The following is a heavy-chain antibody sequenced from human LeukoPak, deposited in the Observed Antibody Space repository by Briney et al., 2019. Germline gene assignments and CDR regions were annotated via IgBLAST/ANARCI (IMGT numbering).Heavy chain of an antibody. CDR1: GDSIVNSNSY. CDR2: IFSRGNT. J-gene: IGHJ4*02. V-gene: IGHV4-61*09. CDR3: ARGRGAAAGRDFDY. Sequence: PSETLSLTCSVSGDSIVNSNSYWSWMRQPAGKGLEWIGHIFSRGNTNYNPSLKSRVTISVDTSKNQFSLKLSSVTAADTAVYYCARGRGAAAGRDFDYWGQGTLVTVSS. D-gene: IGHD6-13*01.